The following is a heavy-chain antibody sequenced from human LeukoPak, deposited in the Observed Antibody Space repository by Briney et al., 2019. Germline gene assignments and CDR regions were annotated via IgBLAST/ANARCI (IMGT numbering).Heavy chain of an antibody. CDR3: AGRRDSTNNWFDP. J-gene: IGHJ5*02. CDR2: ISAYNGNT. Sequence: GASVKVSCKASGYTFTSYTISWVRQAPGQGLEWMGWISAYNGNTKYAQKFQGRVTMTTDTSTSTAYMELRSLRSDDTAVYYCAGRRDSTNNWFDPWGKGTLVTVSS. CDR1: GYTFTSYT. V-gene: IGHV1-18*01. D-gene: IGHD1-1*01.